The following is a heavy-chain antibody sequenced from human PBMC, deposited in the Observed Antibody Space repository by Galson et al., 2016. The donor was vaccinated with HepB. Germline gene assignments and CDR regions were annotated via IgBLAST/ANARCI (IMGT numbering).Heavy chain of an antibody. CDR2: INPRSGGT. Sequence: SVKVSCKASGYMFSGYYMHWVRQAPGQGLEWVGRINPRSGGTDYAQKFQGRVTLTRDTSISTAYMELSRLRSDDTAVYYCARDYYDSSGQDFYWYFDLWGRGTLVTVSS. D-gene: IGHD3-22*01. CDR1: GYMFSGYY. CDR3: ARDYYDSSGQDFYWYFDL. V-gene: IGHV1-2*06. J-gene: IGHJ2*01.